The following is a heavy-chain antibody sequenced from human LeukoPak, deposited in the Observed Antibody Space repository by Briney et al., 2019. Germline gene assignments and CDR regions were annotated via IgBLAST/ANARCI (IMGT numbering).Heavy chain of an antibody. V-gene: IGHV3-21*01. Sequence: GGSLRPSCAAAAFTFSKYRVNWVRQAAGKGLEWVSASSSGNSYIYYAYSVRGRFTISRDNAKNSLYLQMNSLRAEDTAVYYCARDHRLMIRGWPNAFEIWGQGTMVTVSS. CDR2: SSSGNSYI. CDR1: AFTFSKYR. CDR3: ARDHRLMIRGWPNAFEI. J-gene: IGHJ3*02. D-gene: IGHD3-16*01.